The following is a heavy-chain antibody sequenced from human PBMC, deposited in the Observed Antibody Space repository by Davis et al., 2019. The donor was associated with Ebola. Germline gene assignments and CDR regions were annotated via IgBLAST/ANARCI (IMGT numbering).Heavy chain of an antibody. J-gene: IGHJ4*02. CDR2: IYYSGST. D-gene: IGHD3-10*01. Sequence: SETLSLTCAVYGGSFSGYYWSWIRQPPGKGLEWIGYIYYSGSTYYNPSLKSRVTISVDTSKNQFSLKLSSVTAADTAVYYCARSAGLWFRELFRHWGQGTLVTVSS. CDR1: GGSFSGYY. V-gene: IGHV4-30-4*08. CDR3: ARSAGLWFRELFRH.